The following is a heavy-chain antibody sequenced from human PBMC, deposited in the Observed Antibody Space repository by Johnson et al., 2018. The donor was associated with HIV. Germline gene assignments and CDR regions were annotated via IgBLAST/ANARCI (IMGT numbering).Heavy chain of an antibody. CDR3: ARARVAAAVDAFDI. V-gene: IGHV3-53*01. Sequence: VQLVESGGGLIQPGGSLRLSCAASGFTVSSNYMSWVRQAPGKGLEWVSVIYSGGSTYYADSVKGRFTISRDNSKNSLYLQMNSLRAEDPAVYYCARARVAAAVDAFDIWGQGTMVTVSS. D-gene: IGHD6-13*01. CDR2: IYSGGST. J-gene: IGHJ3*02. CDR1: GFTVSSNY.